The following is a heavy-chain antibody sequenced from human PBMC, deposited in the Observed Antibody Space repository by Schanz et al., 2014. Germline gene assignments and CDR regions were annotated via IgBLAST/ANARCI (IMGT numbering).Heavy chain of an antibody. D-gene: IGHD4-17*01. J-gene: IGHJ4*02. V-gene: IGHV3-33*01. CDR3: ARPRFDYGEVDY. CDR1: GFSLNTYG. Sequence: QAQLMESGGGVVQPGTSLILSCSASGFSLNTYGIHWFRQPAGKGLEWVAVIWNNGVTRYYADSVRGRFTISRDRFQNTLYVRMSSLRAEDTAVDYCARPRFDYGEVDYWGQGTLVNVSS. CDR2: IWNNGVTR.